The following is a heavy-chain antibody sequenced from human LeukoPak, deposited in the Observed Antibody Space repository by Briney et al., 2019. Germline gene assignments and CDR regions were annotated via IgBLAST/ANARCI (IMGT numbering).Heavy chain of an antibody. CDR2: ISCSGGST. CDR1: GFPLRTYV. CDR3: MRGDYGGLVDP. V-gene: IGHV3-23*01. J-gene: IGHJ5*02. Sequence: PGGSLRLSCAASGFPLRTYVMTWVRQAAGKGLEWVSTISCSGGSTYYADSVKGRFTISRDNSKNTLYLEMNSLRVDDTATYFCMRGDYGGLVDPWGQGTLVTVSS. D-gene: IGHD4-17*01.